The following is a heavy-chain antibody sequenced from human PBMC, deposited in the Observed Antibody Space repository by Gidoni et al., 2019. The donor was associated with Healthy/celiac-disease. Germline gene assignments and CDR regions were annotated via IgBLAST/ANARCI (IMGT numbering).Heavy chain of an antibody. Sequence: QVQLQESGPGLVKPSQTLSLTCTVSGGSISSGSYYWSWIRQPAGKGLEWIGRIYTRGSTNYNPSLKSRVTISVDTSKNQFSLKLSSVTAADTAVYYCAREGSGYSYGLDWFDPWGQGTLVTVSS. J-gene: IGHJ5*02. CDR2: IYTRGST. CDR1: GGSISSGSYY. CDR3: AREGSGYSYGLDWFDP. V-gene: IGHV4-61*02. D-gene: IGHD5-18*01.